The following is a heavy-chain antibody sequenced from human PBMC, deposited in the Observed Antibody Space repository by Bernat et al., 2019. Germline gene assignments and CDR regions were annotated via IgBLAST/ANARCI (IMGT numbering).Heavy chain of an antibody. J-gene: IGHJ2*01. D-gene: IGHD2-21*01. CDR1: GFTFSSYE. Sequence: EVQLVESGGGLVQPGGSLRLSCAASGFTFSSYEMNWVRQAPGKGLEWVSYISSSGSTIYYADSVKGRFTISRDNAKNSLYLQMNSLRAEDTAVYYFAAHDWKYCGGDCSSGYFDLWGRGTLVTVSS. CDR2: ISSSGSTI. V-gene: IGHV3-48*03. CDR3: AAHDWKYCGGDCSSGYFDL.